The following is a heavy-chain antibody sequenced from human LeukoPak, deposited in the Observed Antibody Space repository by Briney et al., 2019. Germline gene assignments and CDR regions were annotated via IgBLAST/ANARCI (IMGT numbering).Heavy chain of an antibody. CDR3: ARDGTAAGLYFDL. CDR2: IRQDGSEK. D-gene: IGHD6-13*01. Sequence: GGSLRLSCAVSGFTFTDYWMNWVRQAPGKELEWVASIRQDGSEKTYVDSVKGRFTISRDNTKNSLPLQLNSLRVEDTAVYYCARDGTAAGLYFDLWGQGTLVTVSS. J-gene: IGHJ4*01. V-gene: IGHV3-7*01. CDR1: GFTFTDYW.